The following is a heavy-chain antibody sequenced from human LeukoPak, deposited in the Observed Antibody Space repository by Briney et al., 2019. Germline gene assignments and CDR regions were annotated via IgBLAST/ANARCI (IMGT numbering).Heavy chain of an antibody. CDR1: GGSISSGGYY. Sequence: SETLSLTCTVSGGSISSGGYYWSWIRQHPGKGLEGIGYIYYSGSTYYNPSLKSRVTISVDTSKNQFSLKLSSVTAADTAVYYCARGSTSYYYYMDVWGKGTTVTVSS. CDR3: ARGSTSYYYYMDV. J-gene: IGHJ6*03. CDR2: IYYSGST. D-gene: IGHD2-2*01. V-gene: IGHV4-31*03.